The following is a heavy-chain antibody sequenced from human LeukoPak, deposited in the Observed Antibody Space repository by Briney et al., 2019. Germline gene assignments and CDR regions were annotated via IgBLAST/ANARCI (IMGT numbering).Heavy chain of an antibody. D-gene: IGHD3-10*01. CDR1: GGSISSYY. CDR3: ARLHHDYGSGTYGGAYNYYMDV. Sequence: PSETLSLTCTVSGGSISSYYWSWIRQPPGKGLEWIGYIYDSVSTNYNPSLKSRVTISVDTSKNQFSLRLNSVTAADTAVYYCARLHHDYGSGTYGGAYNYYMDVWGKGTTVTVSS. J-gene: IGHJ6*03. CDR2: IYDSVST. V-gene: IGHV4-59*01.